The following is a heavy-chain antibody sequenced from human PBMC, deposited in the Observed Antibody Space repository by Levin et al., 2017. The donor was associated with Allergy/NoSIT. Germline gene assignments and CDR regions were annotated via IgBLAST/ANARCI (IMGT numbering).Heavy chain of an antibody. J-gene: IGHJ4*02. V-gene: IGHV3-33*01. CDR1: GFTFSSYG. CDR3: ARAAKYSSGWYGYFDY. Sequence: GGSLRLSCAASGFTFSSYGMHWVRQAPGKGLEWVAVIWYDGSNKYYADSVKGRFTISRDNSKNTLYLQMNSLRAEDTAVYYCARAAKYSSGWYGYFDYWGQGTMVTVSS. D-gene: IGHD6-19*01. CDR2: IWYDGSNK.